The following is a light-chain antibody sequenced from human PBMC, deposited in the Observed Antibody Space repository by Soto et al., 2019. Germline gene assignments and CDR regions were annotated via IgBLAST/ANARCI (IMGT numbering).Light chain of an antibody. CDR3: QQYGSSPFLT. CDR2: GAS. J-gene: IGKJ4*01. Sequence: EIVLTQSPGTLSLSPWERATLSCRASQSVSSSYLAWYQQKPGQAPRLLIYGASSRATGIPDRFSGSGSGTDFTLTISRLEPEDFAVYYCQQYGSSPFLTFGGGTKVDIK. CDR1: QSVSSSY. V-gene: IGKV3-20*01.